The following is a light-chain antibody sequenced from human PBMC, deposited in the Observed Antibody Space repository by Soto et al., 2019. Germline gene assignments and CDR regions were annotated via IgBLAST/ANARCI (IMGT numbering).Light chain of an antibody. CDR1: SSNIGAHYD. V-gene: IGLV1-40*01. CDR3: QSYDSSLSGSV. Sequence: QSVLTQPPSVSGAPGQRVTISCTGSSSNIGAHYDVHWYQQLPGTAPKLLIYGNTNRPSGVPDRFSGSKSGTSASLAITGLQADDEADYYCQSYDSSLSGSVFGGGTKVTVL. CDR2: GNT. J-gene: IGLJ2*01.